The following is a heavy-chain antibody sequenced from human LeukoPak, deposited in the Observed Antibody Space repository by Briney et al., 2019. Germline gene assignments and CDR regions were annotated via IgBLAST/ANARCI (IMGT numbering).Heavy chain of an antibody. CDR1: GFTFSSYA. Sequence: GGSLRLSCAASGFTFSSYAMHWVRQAPGKGLEWVAVISYDGSNKYYADSVKGRFTISRDNSENTLYLQMNSLRAEDTAVYYCARSFWSGYSVDYWGQGTLVTVSS. CDR2: ISYDGSNK. J-gene: IGHJ4*02. D-gene: IGHD3-3*01. V-gene: IGHV3-30-3*01. CDR3: ARSFWSGYSVDY.